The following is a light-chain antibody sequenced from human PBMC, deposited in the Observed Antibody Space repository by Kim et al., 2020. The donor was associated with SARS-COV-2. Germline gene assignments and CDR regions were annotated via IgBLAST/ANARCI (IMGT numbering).Light chain of an antibody. CDR3: QVWDSSSDHV. CDR1: KVGGKS. V-gene: IGLV3-21*04. J-gene: IGLJ1*01. Sequence: AAGKTARITCGGNKVGGKSVHWYQQKPGQAPVLVIYYDSDRPSGIPERFSGSNSGNTATLTISRVEAGDEADYYCQVWDSSSDHVFGTGTKVTVL. CDR2: YDS.